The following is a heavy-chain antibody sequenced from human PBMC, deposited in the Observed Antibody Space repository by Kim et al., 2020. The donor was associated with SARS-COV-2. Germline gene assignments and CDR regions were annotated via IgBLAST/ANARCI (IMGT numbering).Heavy chain of an antibody. J-gene: IGHJ4*02. CDR3: ARDSYGSGSYSRSY. Sequence: ADSVKDRFAISRDNSKNTLYLQMSSLRAEDTAVYYCARDSYGSGSYSRSYWGQGALITVSS. V-gene: IGHV3-30*09. D-gene: IGHD3-10*01.